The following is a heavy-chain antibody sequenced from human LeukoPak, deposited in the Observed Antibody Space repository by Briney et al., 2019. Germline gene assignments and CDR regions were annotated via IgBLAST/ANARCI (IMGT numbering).Heavy chain of an antibody. D-gene: IGHD2-15*01. CDR2: IYYSGST. CDR3: ARGGGVVAATRGMDV. V-gene: IGHV4-30-4*01. CDR1: GGSISSGDYY. J-gene: IGHJ6*02. Sequence: SQTLSLTCTVSGGSISSGDYYWSWIRQPPGKGLEWIGYIYYSGSTYYNPSLKSRVTISVDTSKNQFSLKLSSVTAADTAVYYCARGGGVVAATRGMDVWGQGTTVTVSS.